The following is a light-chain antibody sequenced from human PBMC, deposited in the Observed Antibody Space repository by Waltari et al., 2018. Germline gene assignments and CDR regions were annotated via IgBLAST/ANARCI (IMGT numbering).Light chain of an antibody. V-gene: IGKV1-9*01. CDR1: QDISNF. CDR3: QQLKDSPPT. CDR2: ASS. Sequence: DIQLTQSPSFLSASVGDRVTITCRASQDISNFLAWYQQKPGQAPQLLIYASSTLQSGGPSRVGGSGSGTEFTLTISSLQPEDFATYYCQQLKDSPPTFGGGTKVEIK. J-gene: IGKJ4*01.